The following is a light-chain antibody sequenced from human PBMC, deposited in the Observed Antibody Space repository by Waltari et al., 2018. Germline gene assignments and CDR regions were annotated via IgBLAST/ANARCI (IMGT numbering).Light chain of an antibody. V-gene: IGKV1-5*03. CDR1: RTISGW. Sequence: DLQMTQSPSTLSASVGDRVTITCRASRTISGWLAWYQQKPGRAPKLLIYGASNLQPGVPSRFSGAGSGTEVTLTISGLQPDDFASYYCLYYNDLHTFGQGTKLE. CDR2: GAS. CDR3: LYYNDLHT. J-gene: IGKJ2*01.